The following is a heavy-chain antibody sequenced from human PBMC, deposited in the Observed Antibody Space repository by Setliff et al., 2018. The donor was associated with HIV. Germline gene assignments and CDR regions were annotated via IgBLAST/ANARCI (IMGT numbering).Heavy chain of an antibody. CDR2: ISSSSSYI. Sequence: PGGSLRLSCEASRFSFSSYWMNWVRQAPGKGLMWVSHISSSSSYIYYADSVKGRFTISRDNAKNSLYLQMNSLRAEDTAVYYCARKLLTRPNYYGMDVWGQGTTVTVSS. D-gene: IGHD2-21*01. CDR1: RFSFSSYW. V-gene: IGHV3-21*01. J-gene: IGHJ6*02. CDR3: ARKLLTRPNYYGMDV.